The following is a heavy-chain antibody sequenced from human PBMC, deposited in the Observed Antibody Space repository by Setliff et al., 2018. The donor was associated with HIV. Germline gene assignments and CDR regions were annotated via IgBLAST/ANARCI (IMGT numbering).Heavy chain of an antibody. CDR1: GGSISSSTYY. CDR3: ARGIAAAEGYFDY. Sequence: SETLSLTCTVSGGSISSSTYYWGWIRQPPGKGLEWIGYISYSGTTNYNPSLKSRVTISLDTSKNQFSLKLSSVTAADTAVYYCARGIAAAEGYFDYWGQGTLVTVSS. J-gene: IGHJ4*02. D-gene: IGHD6-13*01. V-gene: IGHV4-61*05. CDR2: ISYSGTT.